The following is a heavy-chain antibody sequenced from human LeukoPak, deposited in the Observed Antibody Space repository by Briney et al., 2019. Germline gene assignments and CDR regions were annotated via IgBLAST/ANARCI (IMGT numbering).Heavy chain of an antibody. J-gene: IGHJ4*02. V-gene: IGHV3-30*04. Sequence: PXXSLRLSCAASGFTFSSYAMHWVRQAPGKGLEWVAVISYDGSNKYYADSVKGRFTISRDNSKNTLYLQMNSLRAEDTAVYYCARDGWYYYGSGSYLLGGDYWGQGTLVTVSS. CDR3: ARDGWYYYGSGSYLLGGDY. CDR2: ISYDGSNK. CDR1: GFTFSSYA. D-gene: IGHD3-10*01.